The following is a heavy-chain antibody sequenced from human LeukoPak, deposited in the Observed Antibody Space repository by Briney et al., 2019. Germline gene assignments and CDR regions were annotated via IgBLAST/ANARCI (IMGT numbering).Heavy chain of an antibody. CDR2: IKQDGSEK. CDR3: ARSSNGAFDY. J-gene: IGHJ4*02. Sequence: GGSLRLSCAASTFTFSSYWMTWVRHVPGKGLEWVANIKQDGSEKNYVDSVKGRFTISRDNAKNSLYLQMNSLRSEDTAVYYCARSSNGAFDYWGQGTLVTLAS. V-gene: IGHV3-7*01. CDR1: TFTFSSYW. D-gene: IGHD3-10*01.